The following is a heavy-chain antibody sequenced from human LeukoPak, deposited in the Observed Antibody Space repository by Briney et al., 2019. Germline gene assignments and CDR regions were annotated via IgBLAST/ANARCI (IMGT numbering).Heavy chain of an antibody. CDR1: GGSFSGYY. V-gene: IGHV4-34*01. CDR2: INHSGST. D-gene: IGHD2-2*01. J-gene: IGHJ4*02. CDR3: ARGPIVVPAAQLFDY. Sequence: SETLSLTCAVYGGSFSGYYWSWIRQPPGKGLEWIGEINHSGSTNYNPSLKSRVTISVDTSKNQFSLKLSSVTAADTAVYYCARGPIVVPAAQLFDYWGQGTLVTVSS.